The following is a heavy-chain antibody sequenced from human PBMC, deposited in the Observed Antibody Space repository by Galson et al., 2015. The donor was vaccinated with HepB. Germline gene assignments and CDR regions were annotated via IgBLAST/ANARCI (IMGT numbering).Heavy chain of an antibody. J-gene: IGHJ3*02. CDR3: ASSGIAAAGIGLIDAFDI. V-gene: IGHV5-51*01. CDR1: GYSFTSYW. D-gene: IGHD6-13*01. Sequence: QSGAEVKKPGESLKISCKGSGYSFTSYWIGWVRQMPGKGLEWMGIIYPGDSDTRYSPSFQGQVTISADKSISTAYLQWSSLKASDTAMYYCASSGIAAAGIGLIDAFDIWGQGTMVTVSS. CDR2: IYPGDSDT.